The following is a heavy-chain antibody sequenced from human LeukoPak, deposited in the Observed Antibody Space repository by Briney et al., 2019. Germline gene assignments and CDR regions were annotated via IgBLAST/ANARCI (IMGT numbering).Heavy chain of an antibody. Sequence: GGSLRLSCAASGFTFSSYSMNWVRQAPGKGLEWVSSISSSSSYIYYADSVKGRFTISRDNAENSLYLQMNSLRAEDTAVYYCARGITMVRGVIDYWGQGTLVTVSS. CDR1: GFTFSSYS. CDR3: ARGITMVRGVIDY. CDR2: ISSSSSYI. D-gene: IGHD3-10*01. V-gene: IGHV3-21*01. J-gene: IGHJ4*02.